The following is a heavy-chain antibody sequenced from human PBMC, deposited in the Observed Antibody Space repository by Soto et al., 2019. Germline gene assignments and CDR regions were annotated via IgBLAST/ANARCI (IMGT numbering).Heavy chain of an antibody. V-gene: IGHV3-21*01. D-gene: IGHD6-19*01. Sequence: GGSLRLSCAASGFTFSSYSMNWVRQAPGKGLEWVSSISSSSSYIYYADSVKGRFTISRNNAKNSLYLQMNSLRAEETAVYYCARGTVADPRYYFDYWGQGTLVTVSS. CDR3: ARGTVADPRYYFDY. J-gene: IGHJ4*02. CDR2: ISSSSSYI. CDR1: GFTFSSYS.